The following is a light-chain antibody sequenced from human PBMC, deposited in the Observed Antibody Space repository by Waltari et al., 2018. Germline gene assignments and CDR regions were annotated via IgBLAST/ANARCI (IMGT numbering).Light chain of an antibody. CDR3: QQYNNWYT. CDR2: AAS. V-gene: IGKV3-15*01. CDR1: QSVSSN. J-gene: IGKJ2*01. Sequence: DIVMTQSAATLSVSPGERATLSCRASQSVSSNLAWYQQKPGQAPRLVIYAASTRATGIPARFSGSGSGTEFTLTLCSLQSEDFGVYYCQQYNNWYTFGQGTKLEIK.